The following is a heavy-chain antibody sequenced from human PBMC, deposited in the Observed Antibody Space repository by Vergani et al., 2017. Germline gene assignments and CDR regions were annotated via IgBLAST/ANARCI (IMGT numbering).Heavy chain of an antibody. CDR3: ASGGHGSENGGALQL. CDR2: IYPGDSEV. Sequence: EKQLVQSGSETKKPGESLKISCQAFGYIFSNFWIGWVRQRPGRGLEWMGIIYPGDSEVKSNPTFRGQVIFTVDTTANTAFLQWRSLQASDTATYFYASGGHGSENGGALQLWGQGTNITVSS. CDR1: GYIFSNFW. V-gene: IGHV5-51*01. D-gene: IGHD3-10*01. J-gene: IGHJ3*01.